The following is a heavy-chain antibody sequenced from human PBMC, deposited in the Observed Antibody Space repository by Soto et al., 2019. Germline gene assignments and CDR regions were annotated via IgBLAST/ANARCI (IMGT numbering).Heavy chain of an antibody. Sequence: SETLSLTCAVSSGSISSSNWWSWVRQPPGKGLEWIGEIYHSGSTNYNPSLKSRVTISVDKSKNQFSLKLSSVTAADTAMYYCASGVGCSGGSCYRRYFDYWGQGTLVTVSS. D-gene: IGHD2-15*01. CDR1: SGSISSSNW. CDR3: ASGVGCSGGSCYRRYFDY. J-gene: IGHJ4*02. V-gene: IGHV4-4*02. CDR2: IYHSGST.